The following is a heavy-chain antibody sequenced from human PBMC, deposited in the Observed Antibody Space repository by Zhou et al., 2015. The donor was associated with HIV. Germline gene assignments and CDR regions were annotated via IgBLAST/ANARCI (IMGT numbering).Heavy chain of an antibody. D-gene: IGHD3-22*01. V-gene: IGHV1-3*05. CDR1: GYTFTSYA. CDR3: ARATTYYYDSSGLDY. CDR2: INAGNGNT. Sequence: QVQLVQSGAEEKKPGASVKVSCKASGYTFTSYAMHWVRQAPGQRLEWMGWINAGNGNTKYSQKFQGRVTITRDTSASTAYMELSSLRSEDTAVYYCARATTYYYDSSGLDYWGQGTLVTVSS. J-gene: IGHJ4*02.